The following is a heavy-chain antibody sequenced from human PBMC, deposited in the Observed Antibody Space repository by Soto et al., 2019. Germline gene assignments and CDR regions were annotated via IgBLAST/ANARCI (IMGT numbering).Heavy chain of an antibody. CDR2: INPNSGDT. Sequence: ASVKVSCKASGYTFTGYYLHWVRQAPGQGLEWMGWINPNSGDTNYAQKFQGRVTITRDTSASTAYMELSSLRSEDTAVYYCARDLQADYWGQGTLVTVSS. J-gene: IGHJ4*02. CDR1: GYTFTGYY. V-gene: IGHV1-2*02. CDR3: ARDLQADY.